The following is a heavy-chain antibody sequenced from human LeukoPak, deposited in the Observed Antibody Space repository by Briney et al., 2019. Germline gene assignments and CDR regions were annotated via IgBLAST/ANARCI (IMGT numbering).Heavy chain of an antibody. Sequence: GGALRLSCAASGLTFSTYAMNWVRQAPGKGLEWVAVISYDGRQNYYADSVKGRFTISRDNSKNTLYLQMNSLRDEDSAAYYCARVYLERLTAGYFDHWGQGTWVTVSP. CDR1: GLTFSTYA. D-gene: IGHD2-8*01. V-gene: IGHV3-30*04. CDR2: ISYDGRQN. CDR3: ARVYLERLTAGYFDH. J-gene: IGHJ4*02.